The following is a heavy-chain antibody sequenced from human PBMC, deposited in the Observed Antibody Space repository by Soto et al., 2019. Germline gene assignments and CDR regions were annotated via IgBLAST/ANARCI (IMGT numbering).Heavy chain of an antibody. J-gene: IGHJ5*02. CDR1: GGNFTNYG. CDR2: IIPLFGTT. V-gene: IGHV1-69*01. CDR3: ARAHGTSWYNWFDP. D-gene: IGHD6-13*01. Sequence: QVQLVQSGAELKKPGSSVKVSCKASGGNFTNYGISWVRQAPGQGLEWMGGIIPLFGTTNYAQKFRGRVTVTADESTSTVYMELNRLRSEDTAIYYCARAHGTSWYNWFDPWGQGTLVTVSS.